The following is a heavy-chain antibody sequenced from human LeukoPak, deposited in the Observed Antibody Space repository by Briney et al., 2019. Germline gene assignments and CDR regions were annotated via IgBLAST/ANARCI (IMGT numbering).Heavy chain of an antibody. D-gene: IGHD3-3*01. Sequence: SSETLSLTCAVYGGSFSGYYWSWIRQPPGKGLEWIGEINHSGSTNYNPSLKSRVTISVDTSKNQFSPKLSSVTAADTAVYYCAREGRVPYYDFWSGYYRGYYGMDVWGQGTTVTVSS. CDR3: AREGRVPYYDFWSGYYRGYYGMDV. J-gene: IGHJ6*02. V-gene: IGHV4-34*01. CDR1: GGSFSGYY. CDR2: INHSGST.